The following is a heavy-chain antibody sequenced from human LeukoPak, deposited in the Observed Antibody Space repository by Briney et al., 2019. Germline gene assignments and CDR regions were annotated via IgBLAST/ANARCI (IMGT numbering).Heavy chain of an antibody. CDR1: GFTFSSYD. J-gene: IGHJ4*02. V-gene: IGHV3-23*01. CDR3: AKDPLVRGATYDF. CDR2: ISGSGGST. Sequence: GGSLRLSREASGFTFSSYDMNWVRQAPGKGLEWVSVISGSGGSTYYADSVKGRFTISRDNSRNTLYLQVNSLRVEDTAVYYCAKDPLVRGATYDFWGQGTLVTVSS. D-gene: IGHD3-10*01.